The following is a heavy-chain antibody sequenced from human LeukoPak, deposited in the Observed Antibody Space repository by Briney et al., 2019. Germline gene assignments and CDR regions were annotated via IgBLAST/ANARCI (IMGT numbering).Heavy chain of an antibody. Sequence: PSETLSLTCAVYGGSFSGYYWCWIRHPPGKGLEWIGEINHSGSTNYNPSLKRRVTISVDTSKNQHPLKLSSVTAADTAVYYCARSGYDFWSGYSQYFQHWGQGTLVTVSS. CDR2: INHSGST. J-gene: IGHJ1*01. D-gene: IGHD3-3*01. CDR3: ARSGYDFWSGYSQYFQH. CDR1: GGSFSGYY. V-gene: IGHV4-34*01.